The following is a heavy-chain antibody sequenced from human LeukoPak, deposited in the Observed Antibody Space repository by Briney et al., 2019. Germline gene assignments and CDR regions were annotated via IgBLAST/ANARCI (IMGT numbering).Heavy chain of an antibody. V-gene: IGHV3-7*01. D-gene: IGHD5-18*01. J-gene: IGHJ4*02. CDR3: TRGDGRGRSDGAI. Sequence: GGSLRLSCGASGFTFSNHWMGWVRQAPENGLEWVAIMNVDGSDKYHLDSVKGRFTISRDNAKNTLYLQMNSLRVEDTALYYCTRGDGRGRSDGAIWGPGTQVTVSS. CDR1: GFTFSNHW. CDR2: MNVDGSDK.